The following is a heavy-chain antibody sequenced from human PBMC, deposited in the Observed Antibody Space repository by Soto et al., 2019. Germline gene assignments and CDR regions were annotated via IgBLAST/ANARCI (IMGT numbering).Heavy chain of an antibody. J-gene: IGHJ5*01. CDR1: GGSFSGYY. V-gene: IGHV4-34*01. CDR3: ARGKRFFELVGRLKRFGP. Sequence: SETLSLTCAVYGGSFSGYYWSWIRQPPGKGLEWIGEINHSGSTNYNPSLKSRVTISVDTSKNQFSLKLSSVTAADTAVYYCARGKRFFELVGRLKRFGPWGQGNLVTVSS. CDR2: INHSGST. D-gene: IGHD3-3*01.